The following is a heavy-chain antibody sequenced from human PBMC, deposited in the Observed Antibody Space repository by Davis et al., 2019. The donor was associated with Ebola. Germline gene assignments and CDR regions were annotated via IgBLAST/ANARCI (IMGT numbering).Heavy chain of an antibody. CDR1: GGSISSGDVY. CDR2: IYYSGST. CDR3: ARGAYSGSYFDY. V-gene: IGHV4-30-4*01. J-gene: IGHJ4*02. Sequence: PSETLSLTCTVSGGSISSGDVYWSWIRQPPGKGLEWIGYIYYSGSTYYNPSLKSRFTISIDTSKNQFSLKLSSVTAADTAVYYCARGAYSGSYFDYWGQGTLVTVSS. D-gene: IGHD1-26*01.